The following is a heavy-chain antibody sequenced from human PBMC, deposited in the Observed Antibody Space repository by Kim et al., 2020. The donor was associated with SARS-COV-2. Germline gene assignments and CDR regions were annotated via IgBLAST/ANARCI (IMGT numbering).Heavy chain of an antibody. J-gene: IGHJ4*02. Sequence: SETLSLTCAGDGVSFKGYYCSWFRQPPGKGLERIGQINQNVSTNYNQSAMNRVGISADTSKKRFYLQHSAVTTAETGVNYCVLLQWFDEQHYWSQGTLV. V-gene: IGHV4-34*08. CDR2: INQNVST. D-gene: IGHD3-10*01. CDR1: GVSFKGYY. CDR3: VLLQWFDEQHY.